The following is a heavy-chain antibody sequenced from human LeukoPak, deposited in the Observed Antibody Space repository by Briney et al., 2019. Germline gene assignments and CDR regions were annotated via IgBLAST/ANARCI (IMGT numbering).Heavy chain of an antibody. V-gene: IGHV1-2*02. CDR3: ARDRRGIVATILSY. CDR2: INPNSGGT. Sequence: ASVTVSCKASGYTFTGYYMHWVRQAPGQGREWMGWINPNSGGTNYAQKFQGRVTMTRDTSISTAYIELSRLRSDDTAVYYCARDRRGIVATILSYWGQGTLVTVSS. D-gene: IGHD5-12*01. J-gene: IGHJ4*02. CDR1: GYTFTGYY.